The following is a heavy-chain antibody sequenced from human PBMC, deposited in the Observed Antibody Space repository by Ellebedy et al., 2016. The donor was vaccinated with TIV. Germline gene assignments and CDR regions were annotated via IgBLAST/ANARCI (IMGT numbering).Heavy chain of an antibody. J-gene: IGHJ4*02. D-gene: IGHD4-11*01. V-gene: IGHV3-21*01. CDR2: ISSSSSYI. CDR1: GFTFSSYS. CDR3: ARDRDPHDYSNYYFDY. Sequence: GGSLRLXXAASGFTFSSYSMNWVRQAPGKGLEWVSSISSSSSYIYYADSVKGRFTISRDNAKNSLYLQMNSLRAEDTAVYYCARDRDPHDYSNYYFDYWGQGTLVTVSS.